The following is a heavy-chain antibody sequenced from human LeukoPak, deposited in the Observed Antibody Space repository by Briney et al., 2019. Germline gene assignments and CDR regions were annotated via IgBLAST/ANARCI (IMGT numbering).Heavy chain of an antibody. V-gene: IGHV3-23*01. CDR2: ISGSGGST. Sequence: GGSLRLSCAASGFTFSSYAMSWVRQAPGKGLEWVSAISGSGGSTYYADSVKGRFTISRDDSRNTLYLQMNSLRAEDTAVYYCAKDGNWVYYYGMDVWGQGTTVTVSS. D-gene: IGHD4-23*01. CDR1: GFTFSSYA. CDR3: AKDGNWVYYYGMDV. J-gene: IGHJ6*02.